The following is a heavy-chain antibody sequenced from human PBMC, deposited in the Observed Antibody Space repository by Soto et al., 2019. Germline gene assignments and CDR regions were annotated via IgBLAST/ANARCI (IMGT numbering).Heavy chain of an antibody. CDR3: ARGGASSKWFAP. V-gene: IGHV4-31*03. CDR2: IGYSGAT. CDR1: GGSITSGGSF. J-gene: IGHJ5*02. D-gene: IGHD2-15*01. Sequence: QVHLQESGPGLVRPSQTLSLTCTVSGGSITSGGSFWSWIRQHPGKGPEWIAFIGYSGATSYNPSLASRVTISADTYKSQFSLNLRSVTAADTALYYCARGGASSKWFAPWGQGTLATVSS.